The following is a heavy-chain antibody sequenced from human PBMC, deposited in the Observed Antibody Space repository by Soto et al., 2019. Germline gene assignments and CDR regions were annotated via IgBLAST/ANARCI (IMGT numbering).Heavy chain of an antibody. CDR2: INDSGGT. CDR1: GGSFSGYY. J-gene: IGHJ4*02. Sequence: SETLSLTCAVYGGSFSGYYWTWIHQPPEKGLEWIGEINDSGGTDYNPSLKSRVTISLDTSKNQLSLKLSSVTAADTAVYYCARGRKGFRSSCYVDWGQGTLVTVYS. D-gene: IGHD6-13*01. V-gene: IGHV4-34*01. CDR3: ARGRKGFRSSCYVD.